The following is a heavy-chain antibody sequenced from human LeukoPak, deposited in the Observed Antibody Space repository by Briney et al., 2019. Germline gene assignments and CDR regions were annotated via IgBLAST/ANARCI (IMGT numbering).Heavy chain of an antibody. CDR3: ARDKMYGSGSLPDY. J-gene: IGHJ4*02. D-gene: IGHD3-10*01. Sequence: GESLKISCKGSGYSLTSYWIGWVRQMPGKGLEWMGIIYPGDSDTRYSPSFQGQVTISADKSISTAYMELSRLRSDDTAVYYCARDKMYGSGSLPDYWGQGTLVTVSS. CDR1: GYSLTSYW. V-gene: IGHV5-51*01. CDR2: IYPGDSDT.